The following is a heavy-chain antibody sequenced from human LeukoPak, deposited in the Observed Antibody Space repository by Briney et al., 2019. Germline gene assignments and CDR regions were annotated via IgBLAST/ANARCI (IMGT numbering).Heavy chain of an antibody. J-gene: IGHJ6*03. V-gene: IGHV1-2*02. Sequence: ASVKVSCKASGYTFTSYYMHWVRQAPGQGLEWMGWINPNSGGTNYAQKFQGRVTMTRDTSISTAYMELSRLRSDDTAVYYCARESIAVAGTWDYYYMDVWGKGTTVTVSS. D-gene: IGHD6-19*01. CDR3: ARESIAVAGTWDYYYMDV. CDR1: GYTFTSYY. CDR2: INPNSGGT.